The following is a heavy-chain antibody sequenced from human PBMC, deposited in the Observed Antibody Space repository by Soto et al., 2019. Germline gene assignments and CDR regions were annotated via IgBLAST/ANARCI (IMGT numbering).Heavy chain of an antibody. D-gene: IGHD2-8*01. CDR1: GRIFSSYA. J-gene: IGHJ4*02. CDR2: IIPIFGTA. Sequence: GASVKVSCKAFGRIFSSYAISWVRQAPGQGLEWMGGIIPIFGTANYAQKFQGRVTITADESTSTAYMELSSLRSEDTAVYYCARGGAGYCTNGVCFFDYWGQGTLVTVSS. CDR3: ARGGAGYCTNGVCFFDY. V-gene: IGHV1-69*13.